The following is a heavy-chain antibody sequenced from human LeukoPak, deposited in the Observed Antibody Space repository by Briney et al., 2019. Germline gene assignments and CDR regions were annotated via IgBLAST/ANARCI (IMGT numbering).Heavy chain of an antibody. D-gene: IGHD6-13*01. J-gene: IGHJ1*01. V-gene: IGHV3-21*01. CDR3: ARSTRAGYFQH. Sequence: AGSLTLSCPASGFTFSSYSMNWVRQAPGKGLEWVSSISSSSSYIDNADSVKGRFTISRDNAKNSLYLQMNSLRAEDTAVYYCARSTRAGYFQHWGQGTPVTVSS. CDR2: ISSSSSYI. CDR1: GFTFSSYS.